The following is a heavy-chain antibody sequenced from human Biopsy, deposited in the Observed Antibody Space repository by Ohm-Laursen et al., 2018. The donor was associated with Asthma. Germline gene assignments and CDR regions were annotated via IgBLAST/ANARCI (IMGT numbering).Heavy chain of an antibody. CDR1: GYTFTSYA. V-gene: IGHV1-3*01. CDR2: INAGNGNT. J-gene: IGHJ3*01. Sequence: ESSVKVSCKASGYTFTSYAIHWVRQAPGQRLEWMGWINAGNGNTKYSQKFQGRVTITRDTSASTAYMDLRSLRSEDTAMYYCARTYYDFLTGQVNDAFALWGQGTMVTVSS. CDR3: ARTYYDFLTGQVNDAFAL. D-gene: IGHD3-9*01.